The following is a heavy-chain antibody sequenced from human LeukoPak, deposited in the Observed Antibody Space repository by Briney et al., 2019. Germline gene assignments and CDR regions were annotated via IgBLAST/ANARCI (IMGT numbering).Heavy chain of an antibody. J-gene: IGHJ4*02. CDR1: GGSFSGYY. CDR3: ARGPLGGAEDY. CDR2: INHSGST. V-gene: IGHV4-34*01. D-gene: IGHD1-26*01. Sequence: SETLSLTCAVYGGSFSGYYWSWIRQPPGKGLEWIGEINHSGSTNYNPSLKSRVTISVDTSKNQFSLKLSSVTAADTAAYYCARGPLGGAEDYWGQGTLVTVSS.